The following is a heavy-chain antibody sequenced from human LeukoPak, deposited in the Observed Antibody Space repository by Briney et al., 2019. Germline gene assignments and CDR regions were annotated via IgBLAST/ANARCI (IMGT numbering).Heavy chain of an antibody. D-gene: IGHD5-18*01. CDR3: AREAGYSYGLRSFDY. J-gene: IGHJ4*02. Sequence: SETLSLTCSVSGGSISSHYWSWMRQPPGKGLEWIGYIYYTGSTDYNPSLKSRVTISVDTSTNQLSLKLSSVTAADAAVYYCAREAGYSYGLRSFDYWGQGTLVTVSS. CDR1: GGSISSHY. CDR2: IYYTGST. V-gene: IGHV4-59*11.